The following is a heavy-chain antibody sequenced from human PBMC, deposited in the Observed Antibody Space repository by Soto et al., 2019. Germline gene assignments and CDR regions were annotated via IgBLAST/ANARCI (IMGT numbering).Heavy chain of an antibody. CDR3: GDATQGYFQH. V-gene: IGHV4-30-4*01. Sequence: SETLSLTCTVSGGSISSGDYYWSWIRQPPGKGLEWIGYIYYSGSTYYNPSLKSRVTISVDTSKNQFSLKLSSVTAADTAVYYCGDATQGYFQHGGHGTLVTVSS. CDR2: IYYSGST. CDR1: GGSISSGDYY. D-gene: IGHD2-15*01. J-gene: IGHJ1*01.